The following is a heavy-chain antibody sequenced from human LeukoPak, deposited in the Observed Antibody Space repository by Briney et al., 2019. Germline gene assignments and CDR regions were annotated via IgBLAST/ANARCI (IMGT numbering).Heavy chain of an antibody. V-gene: IGHV1-18*01. J-gene: IGHJ6*02. CDR3: ARDPRYCSSTSCYDYYYGMDV. Sequence: PGASVKVSCKASGYTFTSYGVSWVRQAPGQGLEWMGWISAYNGNTNYAQKLQGRVTMTTDISTSTAYMELRSLRSDDTAVYYCARDPRYCSSTSCYDYYYGMDVWGQGTTVTVSS. D-gene: IGHD2-2*01. CDR1: GYTFTSYG. CDR2: ISAYNGNT.